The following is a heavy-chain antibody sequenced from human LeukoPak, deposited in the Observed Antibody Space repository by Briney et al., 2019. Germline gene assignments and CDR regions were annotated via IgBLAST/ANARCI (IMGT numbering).Heavy chain of an antibody. CDR2: IKKDGSVK. D-gene: IGHD7-27*01. V-gene: IGHV3-7*01. CDR3: ATYTNWVAGDV. J-gene: IGHJ6*02. Sequence: GGSLRLSCVASGFSSSDSWMSWVRQAPGEGLEWVADIKKDGSVKDYVDSVKGRFTISRDNAKNSLYLQMDSLRAEDTAVYYCATYTNWVAGDVWGQGTTVSVSS. CDR1: GFSSSDSW.